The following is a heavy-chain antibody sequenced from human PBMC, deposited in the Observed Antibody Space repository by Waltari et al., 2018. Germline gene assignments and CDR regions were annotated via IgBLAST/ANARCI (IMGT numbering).Heavy chain of an antibody. CDR1: GGSISSRSYY. V-gene: IGHV4-39*01. CDR2: IYYSGST. CDR3: ARNYDYVWGSYRPNWYFDL. D-gene: IGHD3-16*02. J-gene: IGHJ2*01. Sequence: QLQLQESVPGLVKPSETLSLTCTVSGGSISSRSYYCVWIRQPPGTGLEWIGSIYYSGSTYYNPSLKSRVTISVDTSKNQFSLKLSSVTAADTAVYYCARNYDYVWGSYRPNWYFDLWGRGTLVTVSS.